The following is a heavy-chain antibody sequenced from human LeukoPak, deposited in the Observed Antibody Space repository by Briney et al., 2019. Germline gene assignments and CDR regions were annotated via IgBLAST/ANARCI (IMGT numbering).Heavy chain of an antibody. J-gene: IGHJ5*02. V-gene: IGHV1-46*01. D-gene: IGHD3-16*02. CDR1: GYTFTRNW. CDR2: INPNGGTT. Sequence: ASVKVSCKTSGYTFTRNWMHSVRQAPGQGLEWMGIINPNGGTTIYAPKFQGRVTVTRDTSSKTVYMELSSLRSDDTAVYYCARDPSIDEKSWWFDPWGQGTLVTVSS. CDR3: ARDPSIDEKSWWFDP.